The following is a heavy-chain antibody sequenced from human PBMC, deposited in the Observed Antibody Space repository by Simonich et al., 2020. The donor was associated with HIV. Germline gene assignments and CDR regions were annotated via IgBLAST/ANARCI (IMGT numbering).Heavy chain of an antibody. J-gene: IGHJ4*02. Sequence: QVQLQQWGAGLLKPSETLSLTCALYGGSFSGSYWSWIRQPPGTGLEWIGEINQCETTNYNPSLKSRVTISVDTSKNLFSLKLTSVTAADTAVYYCARGGGTTPRQQLVFDFWGQGTLVTVSS. CDR1: GGSFSGSY. D-gene: IGHD6-6*01. CDR2: INQCETT. V-gene: IGHV4-34*01. CDR3: ARGGGTTPRQQLVFDF.